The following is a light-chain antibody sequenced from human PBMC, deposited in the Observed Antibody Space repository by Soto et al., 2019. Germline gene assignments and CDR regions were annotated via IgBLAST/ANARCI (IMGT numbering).Light chain of an antibody. CDR2: GSS. CDR3: KSYAGSNTYV. Sequence: QSVLTQPPSVSGASGQRVTIACTGITSNSGTAFDVHWYRHFPGSAPKLLLSGSSDRPSGVPDRFSGSKSGNTASLTVSGLQAADEADYFCKSYAGSNTYVFGSGTKLTVL. CDR1: TSNSGTAFD. V-gene: IGLV1-40*01. J-gene: IGLJ1*01.